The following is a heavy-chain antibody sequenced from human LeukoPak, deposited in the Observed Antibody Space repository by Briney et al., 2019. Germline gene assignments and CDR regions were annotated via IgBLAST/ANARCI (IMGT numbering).Heavy chain of an antibody. Sequence: SEILSLTCAVSGYSISSGYYWGWIRQPPGKGLEWIGSIYHSGSTYYNPSLKSRVTISVDTSKNQFSLKLSSVTAADTAVYYCASAWWVAGGYFDYWGQGTLVTVSS. J-gene: IGHJ4*02. CDR1: GYSISSGYY. V-gene: IGHV4-38-2*01. D-gene: IGHD2-15*01. CDR2: IYHSGST. CDR3: ASAWWVAGGYFDY.